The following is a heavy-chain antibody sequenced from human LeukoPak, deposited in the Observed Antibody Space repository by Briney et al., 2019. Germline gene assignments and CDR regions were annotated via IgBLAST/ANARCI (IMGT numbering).Heavy chain of an antibody. CDR1: GGSFSGYY. D-gene: IGHD3-16*02. V-gene: IGHV4-59*12. J-gene: IGHJ4*02. CDR2: IYYSGST. CDR3: ARGAGGDYVWGSYRPALDY. Sequence: PSETLSLTCAVYGGSFSGYYWSWIRQPPGKGLEWIGYIYYSGSTNYNPSLKSRVTISVDTSKNQFSLKLSSVTAADTAVYYCARGAGGDYVWGSYRPALDYWGQGTLVTVSS.